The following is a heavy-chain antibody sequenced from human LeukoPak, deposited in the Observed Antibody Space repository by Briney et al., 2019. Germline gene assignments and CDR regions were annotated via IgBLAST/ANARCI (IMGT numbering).Heavy chain of an antibody. Sequence: SVKVSCKASGGTFSSYAISWVRQAPGQGLEWMGGIIPIFGTANYAQKFQGRVTITADESTSTAYMELSSLRSEDTAVYYCARVSIAAAGWSGGYYDYWGQGTLDTVSS. CDR1: GGTFSSYA. CDR2: IIPIFGTA. V-gene: IGHV1-69*13. D-gene: IGHD6-13*01. CDR3: ARVSIAAAGWSGGYYDY. J-gene: IGHJ4*02.